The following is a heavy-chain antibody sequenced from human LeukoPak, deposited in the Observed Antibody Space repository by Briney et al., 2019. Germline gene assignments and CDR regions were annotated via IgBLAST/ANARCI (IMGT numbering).Heavy chain of an antibody. CDR2: ISSGSTYM. Sequence: GGSLRLSCAASGFTFSSYSMNWVRQAPGKGLEWVSSISSGSTYMYYADSVKGRFTISRDNAKNSLYLQLNSLRAEDTAVYYCARAGSRQYYLNWFDPWGQGTLVTVSS. CDR1: GFTFSSYS. D-gene: IGHD3-10*01. V-gene: IGHV3-21*04. J-gene: IGHJ5*02. CDR3: ARAGSRQYYLNWFDP.